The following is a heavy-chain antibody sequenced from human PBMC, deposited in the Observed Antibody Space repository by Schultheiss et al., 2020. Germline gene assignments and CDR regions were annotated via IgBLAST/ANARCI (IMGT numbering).Heavy chain of an antibody. CDR2: IYTSGST. Sequence: SQTLSLTCTVSGGSISSGGYYWSWIRQHPGKGLEWIGRIYTSGSTNYNPSLKSRVTMSVDTSKNQFSLKLSSVTAADTAVYYCARASIVGATTGFDYWGQGTLVTVSS. V-gene: IGHV4-61*02. CDR1: GGSISSGGYY. J-gene: IGHJ4*02. D-gene: IGHD1-26*01. CDR3: ARASIVGATTGFDY.